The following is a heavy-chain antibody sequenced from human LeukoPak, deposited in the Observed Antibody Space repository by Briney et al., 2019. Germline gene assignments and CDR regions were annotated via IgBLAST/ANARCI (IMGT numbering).Heavy chain of an antibody. CDR2: IYSGGST. V-gene: IGHV3-66*01. D-gene: IGHD3-3*01. CDR3: ARGAHGTIFGVADLDY. CDR1: GFTVSSNY. Sequence: PGGSLRLSCAASGFTVSSNYMSWVRQAPGKGLEWVSVIYSGGSTYYADSVKGRFTISRDNSKNTLYLQMNSLRAEDTAVYYCARGAHGTIFGVADLDYWGQGTLVTVSS. J-gene: IGHJ4*02.